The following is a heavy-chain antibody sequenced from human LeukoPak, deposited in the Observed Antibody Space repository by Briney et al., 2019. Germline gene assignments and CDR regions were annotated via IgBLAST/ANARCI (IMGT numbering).Heavy chain of an antibody. CDR1: GYTFTGYY. CDR3: ARSFCTGGSCYPDY. V-gene: IGHV1-2*02. CDR2: INSNNGVS. Sequence: ASVKVSCKASGYTFTGYYIHWVRLAPGQGLAWMGRINSNNGVSNYAQRFQGRVTMTRDTSISTAYMELSGLTSDDTAVYYCARSFCTGGSCYPDYWGQGTLVTVSS. J-gene: IGHJ4*02. D-gene: IGHD2-15*01.